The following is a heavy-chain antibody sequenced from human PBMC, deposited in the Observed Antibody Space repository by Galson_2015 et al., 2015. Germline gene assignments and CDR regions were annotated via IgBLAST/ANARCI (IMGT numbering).Heavy chain of an antibody. J-gene: IGHJ6*02. D-gene: IGHD2-21*02. Sequence: WVGFIRCIAYGGPTEYAASVKDKFSISRDDSKSIAYLQMNSLKTEYTAVSHCTRATYCGADCYSLGEGGMDVWGQGTTVTVSS. CDR3: TRATYCGADCYSLGEGGMDV. V-gene: IGHV3-49*02. CDR2: IRCIAYGGPT.